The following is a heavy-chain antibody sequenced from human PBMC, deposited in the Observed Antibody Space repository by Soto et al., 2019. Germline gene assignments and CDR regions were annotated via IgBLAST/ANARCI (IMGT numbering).Heavy chain of an antibody. CDR2: IIPIFGTA. J-gene: IGHJ5*02. CDR3: AYRGFLEWSPGWFDP. Sequence: EASVKVSCKASGGTFSSYAISWVRQAPGQGLEWMGGIIPIFGTANYAQKFQGRVTITADKSTSTAYMELSSLRSEDTAVYYCAYRGFLEWSPGWFDPWGQGTLVTVSS. D-gene: IGHD3-3*01. V-gene: IGHV1-69*06. CDR1: GGTFSSYA.